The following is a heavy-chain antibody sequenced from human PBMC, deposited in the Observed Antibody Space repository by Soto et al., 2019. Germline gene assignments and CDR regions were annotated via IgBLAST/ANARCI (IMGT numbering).Heavy chain of an antibody. CDR3: AREGIGYCTGAGCYSSSDVLDI. V-gene: IGHV1-2*02. Sequence: GASVPVSCKAAGYTLTGFYIHWVRQAPGQGPEWIGWINPNSGDTNYAQKFQGRVTMTRDSSISTAYMELSRLRPDDTAVYYCAREGIGYCTGAGCYSSSDVLDIWGKGTMVTVS. J-gene: IGHJ3*02. CDR1: GYTLTGFY. D-gene: IGHD2-8*02. CDR2: INPNSGDT.